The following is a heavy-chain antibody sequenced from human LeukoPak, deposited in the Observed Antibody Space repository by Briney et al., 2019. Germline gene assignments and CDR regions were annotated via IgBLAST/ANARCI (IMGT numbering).Heavy chain of an antibody. CDR3: ARFYYYDSSGYSPPHW. CDR1: GYTFTTYG. V-gene: IGHV1-3*01. Sequence: ASVKVSCKASGYTFTTYGMHWVRQAPGQRLEWMGWINAGNGNTKYSQKFQGRVTITRDTSASTAYMELSSLRSEDTAVYFCARFYYYDSSGYSPPHWWGQGTLVTVSS. J-gene: IGHJ4*02. D-gene: IGHD3-22*01. CDR2: INAGNGNT.